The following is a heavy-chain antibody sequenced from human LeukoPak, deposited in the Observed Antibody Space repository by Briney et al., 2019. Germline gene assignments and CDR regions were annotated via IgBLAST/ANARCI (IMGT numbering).Heavy chain of an antibody. D-gene: IGHD3-16*01. V-gene: IGHV5-51*01. CDR1: GYSFNTYW. CDR2: IYPGDSDT. Sequence: GESLKISCRGSGYSFNTYWIGWVRQMPGKGLEWMGIIYPGDSDTRYSPSFQGQVTMSADKSINTAYLQWSSLKASDTAMYYCARQMQGATPIDYWGQGTLVTVSS. J-gene: IGHJ4*02. CDR3: ARQMQGATPIDY.